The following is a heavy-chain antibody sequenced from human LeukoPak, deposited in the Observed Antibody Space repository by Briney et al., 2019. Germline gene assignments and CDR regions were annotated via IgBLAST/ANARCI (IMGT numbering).Heavy chain of an antibody. CDR3: ARDFFLGYCSSTSCKPGDY. CDR2: INPNSGGT. D-gene: IGHD2-2*01. J-gene: IGHJ4*02. Sequence: GASVKVSCKASGYTFTGYYMHWVRQAPGQGLEWMGWINPNSGGTNYAQKFQGRVTMTRDTSISTAYMELSRLRSDDTAVYYCARDFFLGYCSSTSCKPGDYWGQGTLVTVSS. CDR1: GYTFTGYY. V-gene: IGHV1-2*02.